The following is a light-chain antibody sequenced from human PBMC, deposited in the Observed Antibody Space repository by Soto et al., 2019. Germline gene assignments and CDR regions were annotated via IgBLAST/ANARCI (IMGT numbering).Light chain of an antibody. Sequence: LTQSPGTLTLSSGERVTLSCGASQSVRRNLDWYQQKPGQAPRLLIYGASTRATTIPARFSGSGSGTEFTLTISSLQSEDFELYYCQQYNNWPRTFGQGTKVDIK. CDR1: QSVRRN. CDR3: QQYNNWPRT. J-gene: IGKJ1*01. CDR2: GAS. V-gene: IGKV3-15*01.